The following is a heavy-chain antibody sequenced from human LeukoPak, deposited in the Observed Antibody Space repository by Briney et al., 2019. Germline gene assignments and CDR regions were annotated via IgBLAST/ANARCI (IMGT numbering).Heavy chain of an antibody. CDR1: GSSFTSYW. J-gene: IGHJ4*02. Sequence: GASLKISCKGSGSSFTSYWIGWVRQMPGKGLEWMGIIYPGDSDTRYSPSFQGQVTISADKSISTAYLQWSSLKASDTAMYYCARSLSSSWYYSGYWGQGTLVTVSS. CDR3: ARSLSSSWYYSGY. V-gene: IGHV5-51*01. CDR2: IYPGDSDT. D-gene: IGHD6-13*01.